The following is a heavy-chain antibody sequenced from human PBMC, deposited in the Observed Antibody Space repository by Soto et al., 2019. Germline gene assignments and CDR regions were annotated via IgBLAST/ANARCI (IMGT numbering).Heavy chain of an antibody. CDR1: GYTFTRYA. CDR2: INAGNGNT. CDR3: SRDLPPVDY. J-gene: IGHJ4*02. V-gene: IGHV1-3*01. Sequence: QVQLVQSGAEVKKPGASVKVSCKASGYTFTRYAMHWVRQAPGQRLEWMGWINAGNGNTKYSQKFQGRVTITRDTSASTAYMVLSSLRSEDTAVYYCSRDLPPVDYWGQGILVTVSS.